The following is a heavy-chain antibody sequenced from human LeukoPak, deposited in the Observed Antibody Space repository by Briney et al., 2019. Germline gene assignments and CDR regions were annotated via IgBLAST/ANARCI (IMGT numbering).Heavy chain of an antibody. Sequence: GGPLRLLCAASGFIYISYGMHWVRQAPGKGREGVGGISDDGRNKKYADSVKGRFTISRDNSKATLYLQMNSLRDEATAVYYCAKRASDYGVYVTYFGYWGQGTLVTVSS. CDR2: ISDDGRNK. CDR1: GFIYISYG. D-gene: IGHD4-17*01. CDR3: AKRASDYGVYVTYFGY. J-gene: IGHJ4*02. V-gene: IGHV3-30*18.